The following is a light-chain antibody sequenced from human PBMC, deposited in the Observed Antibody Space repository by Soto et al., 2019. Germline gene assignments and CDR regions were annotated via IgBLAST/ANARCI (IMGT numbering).Light chain of an antibody. V-gene: IGKV3-15*01. Sequence: EVVMTQSPATLSVSPGERATLSCRASQSVNINLAWYQQKPGQAPRLLIYGATTRATGVPARFSGGGSGTEFTLTISSLEPEDFAVYYCQQYDASIYTFGQGTKVEIK. CDR3: QQYDASIYT. CDR2: GAT. J-gene: IGKJ2*01. CDR1: QSVNIN.